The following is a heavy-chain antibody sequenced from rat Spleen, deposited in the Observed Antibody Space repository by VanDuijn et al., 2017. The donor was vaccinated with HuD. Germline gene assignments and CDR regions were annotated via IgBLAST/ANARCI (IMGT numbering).Heavy chain of an antibody. D-gene: IGHD3-4*01. V-gene: IGHV3-1*01. J-gene: IGHJ2*01. CDR1: GYSITSSL. CDR3: TRGPTRFDY. Sequence: EVQLQESGPGLVKPSQSLSLTCSVIGYSITSSLRWNWIRKFPENKMEWVGYITYSGNTHFNPSLKSRIPITRDTSKNQFFLQLNSVTTENTATYYCTRGPTRFDYWCQGVMVTVSS. CDR2: ITYSGNT.